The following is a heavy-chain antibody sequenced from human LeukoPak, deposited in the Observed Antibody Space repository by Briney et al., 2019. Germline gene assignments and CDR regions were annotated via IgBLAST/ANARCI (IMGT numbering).Heavy chain of an antibody. V-gene: IGHV3-21*01. CDR3: ARIAAAGYYFDY. J-gene: IGHJ4*02. CDR2: ISSSSSYV. Sequence: GGSLRLSCAASGFAFSSYSMNWVRQAPGKGLEWVSSISSSSSYVYYADSVKGRFTISRDNAKNSLYLQMNSLRAEDTAVYYCARIAAAGYYFDYWGQGTLVTVSS. CDR1: GFAFSSYS. D-gene: IGHD6-13*01.